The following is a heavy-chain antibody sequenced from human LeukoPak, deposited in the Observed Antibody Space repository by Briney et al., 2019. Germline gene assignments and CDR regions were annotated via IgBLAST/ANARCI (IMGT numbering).Heavy chain of an antibody. CDR1: GGSISSYY. J-gene: IGHJ6*03. CDR3: AREGYSYGFYMDV. Sequence: SETLSLTCTVSGGSISSYYWSWIRQPPGKGLEWIGYIYYSGSTNYNPSLKSRVTISVDTSKNQFSLKLSSVTAADTAVYYCAREGYSYGFYMDVWGKGTTVTVSS. CDR2: IYYSGST. D-gene: IGHD5-18*01. V-gene: IGHV4-59*01.